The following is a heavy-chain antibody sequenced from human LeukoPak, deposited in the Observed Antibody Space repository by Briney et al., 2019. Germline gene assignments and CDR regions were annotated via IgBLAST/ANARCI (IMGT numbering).Heavy chain of an antibody. D-gene: IGHD6-13*01. Sequence: SVKVSCKASGGTFSSYAISWVRQAPGQGLEWMGGIIPIFGTANYAQKFQGRVTITADESTSTAYMELSSLRSEDTAVYYCARDQQLVPNNWFDPWGQGTLVTVSS. V-gene: IGHV1-69*13. CDR1: GGTFSSYA. CDR3: ARDQQLVPNNWFDP. J-gene: IGHJ5*02. CDR2: IIPIFGTA.